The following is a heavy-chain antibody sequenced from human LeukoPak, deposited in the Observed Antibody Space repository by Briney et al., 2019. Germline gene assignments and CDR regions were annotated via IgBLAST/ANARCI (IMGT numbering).Heavy chain of an antibody. Sequence: GGSLRLSCAASGFTSSSYSMNWVRQAPGKGLEWVSYISSSSSTIYYADSVKGRFTISRDNAKNSLYLQMNSLRAEDTPVYYCARDLGQKGYWGQGTLVTVSS. CDR1: GFTSSSYS. CDR2: ISSSSSTI. J-gene: IGHJ4*02. CDR3: ARDLGQKGY. V-gene: IGHV3-48*04.